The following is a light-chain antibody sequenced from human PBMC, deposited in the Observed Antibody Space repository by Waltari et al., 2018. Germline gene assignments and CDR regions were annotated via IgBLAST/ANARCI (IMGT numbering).Light chain of an antibody. CDR1: QSISSW. CDR3: QHYYSYPLT. V-gene: IGKV1-5*03. CDR2: KAS. Sequence: PSTLSASVGDRVTITCRASQSISSWLAWYQQKPGKPPKLLIYKASSLESGVPSRFSGSGSGTEFTLTINSLQPDDFATYYCQHYYSYPLTFGGGTKVEIK. J-gene: IGKJ4*01.